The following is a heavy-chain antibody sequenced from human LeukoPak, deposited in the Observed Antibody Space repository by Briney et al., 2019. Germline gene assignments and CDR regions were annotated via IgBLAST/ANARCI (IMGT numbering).Heavy chain of an antibody. CDR3: ARLRPMGGSSPDSFDI. J-gene: IGHJ3*02. Sequence: SETLSLTCTVSGGSISNYYWSWIRQPAGKGLEWIGRIYTSGSTNYNSSLKSRLTMSVDTSKNQFSLKLSSVTAADTAVYYCARLRPMGGSSPDSFDIWGQGTMVTVSS. V-gene: IGHV4-4*07. D-gene: IGHD1-26*01. CDR1: GGSISNYY. CDR2: IYTSGST.